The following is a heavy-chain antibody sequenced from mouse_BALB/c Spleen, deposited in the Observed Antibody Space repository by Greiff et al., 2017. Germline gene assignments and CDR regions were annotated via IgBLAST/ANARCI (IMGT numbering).Heavy chain of an antibody. Sequence: QVQLQQSGAELVRPGASVTLSCKASGYTFTDYEMHWVKQTPVHGLEWIGAIDPETGGTAYNQKLKGKATLTADKSSSTAYMELRSLTSEDSAVYYCTREGAIGAYWGQGTLVTVSA. J-gene: IGHJ3*01. V-gene: IGHV1-15*01. D-gene: IGHD2-14*01. CDR1: GYTFTDYE. CDR3: TREGAIGAY. CDR2: IDPETGGT.